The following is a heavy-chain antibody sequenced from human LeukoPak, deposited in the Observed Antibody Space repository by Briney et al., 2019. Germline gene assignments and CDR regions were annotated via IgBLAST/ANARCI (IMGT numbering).Heavy chain of an antibody. CDR1: GYSFTSYW. CDR3: ARLGGNYYGSGSRHYYFDY. Sequence: GESLKISCKGSGYSFTSYWIGWVRQMPGKGLEWMGIIYPGDSDTRYSPSFQGQVTISADKSISTAYLQWSSLKASDTAMYYCARLGGNYYGSGSRHYYFDYWGQGTLVTVSS. D-gene: IGHD3-10*01. V-gene: IGHV5-51*01. CDR2: IYPGDSDT. J-gene: IGHJ4*02.